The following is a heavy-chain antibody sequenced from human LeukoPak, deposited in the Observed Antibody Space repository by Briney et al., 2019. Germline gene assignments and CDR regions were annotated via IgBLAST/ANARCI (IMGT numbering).Heavy chain of an antibody. D-gene: IGHD3-22*01. CDR3: ARHLYYYDSSGYYLTDAFDI. CDR2: IYYIGST. V-gene: IGHV4-59*08. CDR1: GGSISSYY. Sequence: SVTLSLTCTVSGGSISSYYWSWIRQPPGKGLEWIGYIYYIGSTNYNPSLKSRVTISVDTSKNQFSLKLSSVTAADTAVYYCARHLYYYDSSGYYLTDAFDIWGQGTMVTVSS. J-gene: IGHJ3*02.